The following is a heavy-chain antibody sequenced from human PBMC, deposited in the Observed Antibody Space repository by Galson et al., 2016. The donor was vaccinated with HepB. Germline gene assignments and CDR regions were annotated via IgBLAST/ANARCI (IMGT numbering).Heavy chain of an antibody. J-gene: IGHJ5*02. CDR1: EFTFSSYW. CDR3: ARSGEPS. CDR2: INQDGIEK. V-gene: IGHV3-7*01. D-gene: IGHD4-17*01. Sequence: LRLSCATSEFTFSSYWMTWVRQAPGKGLEWVANINQDGIEKYYVGSVEGRFTISSDNAKKSLYLQMDSLRAEDTAVYYCARSGEPSWGQGTLVTVSS.